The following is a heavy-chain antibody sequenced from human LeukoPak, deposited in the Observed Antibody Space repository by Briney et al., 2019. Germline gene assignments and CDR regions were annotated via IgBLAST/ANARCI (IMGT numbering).Heavy chain of an antibody. D-gene: IGHD4-17*01. J-gene: IGHJ4*02. CDR1: GFTVSSNY. V-gene: IGHV3-53*01. CDR3: ARGTPYGDYLYYFDY. Sequence: GGSLRLSCAASGFTVSSNYTSWVRQAPGKGLEWVSVIYSGGSTYYADSVKGRFTISRDNSKNTLYLQMNSLRAEDTAVYYCARGTPYGDYLYYFDYWGQGTLVTVSS. CDR2: IYSGGST.